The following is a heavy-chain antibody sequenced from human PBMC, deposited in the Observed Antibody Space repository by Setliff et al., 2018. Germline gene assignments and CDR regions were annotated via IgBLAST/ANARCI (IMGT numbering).Heavy chain of an antibody. CDR1: GGSISSGNYY. D-gene: IGHD3-10*01. Sequence: SETLSLTCRVSGGSISSGNYYWGLIRQPPGKGLEWVATIYYSGSTYSNPSLKSRLIISVDAPDNQFSVKLSSETAADTAVYYCARHKSNGSGSYPSLYMDVWGKGIMVTVSS. J-gene: IGHJ6*03. CDR3: ARHKSNGSGSYPSLYMDV. V-gene: IGHV4-39*01. CDR2: IYYSGST.